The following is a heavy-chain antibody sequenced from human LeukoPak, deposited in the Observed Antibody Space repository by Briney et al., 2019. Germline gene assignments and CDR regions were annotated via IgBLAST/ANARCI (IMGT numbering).Heavy chain of an antibody. Sequence: ASVKVSCKASGSTFTGYYMHWVRQPPGQGLEWMGWINPNSGGTNYAQKFQGRVTRTADTSISTAYMELSRLRSDDTAVYYCARVVGSSGWFRGNYYMDVWGKGTTVTVSS. CDR2: INPNSGGT. D-gene: IGHD6-19*01. V-gene: IGHV1-2*02. CDR3: ARVVGSSGWFRGNYYMDV. J-gene: IGHJ6*03. CDR1: GSTFTGYY.